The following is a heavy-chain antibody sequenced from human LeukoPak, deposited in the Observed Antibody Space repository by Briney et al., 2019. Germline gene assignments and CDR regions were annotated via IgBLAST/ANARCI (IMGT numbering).Heavy chain of an antibody. J-gene: IGHJ4*02. CDR3: ARDCSSTSCQSIFDY. Sequence: SETLSLTCTVSGYSISSGYYWGWIRQPPGKGLEWIGSIYHSGSTYYNPSLKSRVTISVDTSKNQFSLKLSSVTAADTAVYYCARDCSSTSCQSIFDYWGQGTLVTVSS. CDR2: IYHSGST. CDR1: GYSISSGYY. D-gene: IGHD2-2*01. V-gene: IGHV4-38-2*02.